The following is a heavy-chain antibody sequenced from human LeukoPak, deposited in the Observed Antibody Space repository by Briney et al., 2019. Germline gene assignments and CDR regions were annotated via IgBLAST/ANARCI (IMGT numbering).Heavy chain of an antibody. D-gene: IGHD6-13*01. Sequence: SETLSLTCAVYGGSFSGYYWSWIRQPPGKGLEWIGEINHSGSTNYNPSLKSRVTISVDTSKNQFSLKLSSVTAADTAVYYCARVYSSSWVYYYYYMDVWGKGTTVTISS. CDR3: ARVYSSSWVYYYYYMDV. V-gene: IGHV4-34*01. CDR1: GGSFSGYY. CDR2: INHSGST. J-gene: IGHJ6*03.